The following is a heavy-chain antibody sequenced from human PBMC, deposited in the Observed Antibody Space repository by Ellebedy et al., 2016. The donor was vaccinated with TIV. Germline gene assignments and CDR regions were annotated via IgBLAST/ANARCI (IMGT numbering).Heavy chain of an antibody. CDR2: IYSGGST. D-gene: IGHD5-18*01. Sequence: GESLKISCAASGFTVSSNYMSWVRQAPGKGLEWVSVIYSGGSTYYADSVKGRFTISRDNSKNTLYLQMNSLRAEDTAVYYCARGMGGYSYGQYDAFDIWGQGTMVTVSS. CDR3: ARGMGGYSYGQYDAFDI. CDR1: GFTVSSNY. V-gene: IGHV3-53*01. J-gene: IGHJ3*02.